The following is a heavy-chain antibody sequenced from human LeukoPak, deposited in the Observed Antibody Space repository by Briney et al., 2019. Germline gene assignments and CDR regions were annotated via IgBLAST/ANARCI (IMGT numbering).Heavy chain of an antibody. V-gene: IGHV1-69*05. CDR1: GGTFSSYA. CDR2: IIPIFGTA. J-gene: IGHJ4*02. Sequence: VASVKVSCKASGGTFSSYAISWVRQAPGQRLEWMGRIIPIFGTANYAQKFQGRVTITTDESTSTAYMELSSLRSEDTAVYYCARDIVGATGLYYFDYRGQGTLVTVSS. CDR3: ARDIVGATGLYYFDY. D-gene: IGHD1-26*01.